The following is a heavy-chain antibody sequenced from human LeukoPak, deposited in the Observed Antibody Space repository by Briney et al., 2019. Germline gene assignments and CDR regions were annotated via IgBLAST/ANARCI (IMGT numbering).Heavy chain of an antibody. D-gene: IGHD1-26*01. Sequence: ASVKVSCKAFGYTFSNYGINWVRQAPGQGLEWMGWMNTNTGNPTYAQGFTGQFVFSLETSVSTAYLQISSLKAEDTAVYYCARGRGSYLSAFDIWGQGTMVTVSS. CDR3: ARGRGSYLSAFDI. CDR1: GYTFSNYG. CDR2: MNTNTGNP. J-gene: IGHJ3*02. V-gene: IGHV7-4-1*02.